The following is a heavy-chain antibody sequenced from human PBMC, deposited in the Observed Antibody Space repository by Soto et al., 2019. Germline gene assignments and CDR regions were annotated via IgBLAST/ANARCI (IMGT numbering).Heavy chain of an antibody. CDR1: GYTFTGYY. D-gene: IGHD3-9*01. CDR2: INPNSGGT. Sequence: SVKVSCKASGYTFTGYYMHWVRQAPGQGLEWMGWINPNSGGTNYAQKFQGRVTMTRDTSISTAYMELSRLRSDDTAVYYCARVPWDILTGYYPKSKLGFDPWGQGTLVTVSS. J-gene: IGHJ5*02. CDR3: ARVPWDILTGYYPKSKLGFDP. V-gene: IGHV1-2*02.